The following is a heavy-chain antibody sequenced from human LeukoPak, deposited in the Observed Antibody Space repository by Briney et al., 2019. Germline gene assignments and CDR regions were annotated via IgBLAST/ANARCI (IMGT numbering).Heavy chain of an antibody. Sequence: GGSLRLSCAASGFTFSSYAMSWVRQAPGKGLEWVSAISGSGGSTYYADSMKGRFTISRDNSKNTLYLQMNRLRAEDTAVYYCAKDSRTTYDSSWLYYFDSWGQGTLVTVSS. CDR2: ISGSGGST. CDR1: GFTFSSYA. J-gene: IGHJ4*02. V-gene: IGHV3-23*01. D-gene: IGHD6-13*01. CDR3: AKDSRTTYDSSWLYYFDS.